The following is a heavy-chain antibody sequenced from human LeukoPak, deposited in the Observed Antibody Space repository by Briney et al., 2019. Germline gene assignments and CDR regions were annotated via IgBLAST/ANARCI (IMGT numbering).Heavy chain of an antibody. J-gene: IGHJ4*02. CDR1: GYTFTNYY. CDR3: ARVGDSSGWFFDY. D-gene: IGHD6-19*01. Sequence: ASVKVSCKASGYTFTNYYMHWLRQAPGQGLEWMGIINPGDGGATYAQNFQGRVTMTRDTSTSTVYMELSSLRSVDTAVYYCARVGDSSGWFFDYWGQGTLVIVSS. V-gene: IGHV1-46*01. CDR2: INPGDGGA.